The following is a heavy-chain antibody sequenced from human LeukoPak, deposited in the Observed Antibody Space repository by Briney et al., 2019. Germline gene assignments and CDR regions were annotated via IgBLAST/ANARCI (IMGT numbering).Heavy chain of an antibody. D-gene: IGHD1-26*01. Sequence: GGSLRLSCAASGFTFSIYAMSWVRQAPGKGLEWVSAISGSGGNTYYADSVKGRFTISRDNSKNTLYLQMSSLRAEDTAVYYCVSSIVGATHAFDIWGQGTMVTVSS. J-gene: IGHJ3*02. CDR3: VSSIVGATHAFDI. CDR2: ISGSGGNT. V-gene: IGHV3-23*01. CDR1: GFTFSIYA.